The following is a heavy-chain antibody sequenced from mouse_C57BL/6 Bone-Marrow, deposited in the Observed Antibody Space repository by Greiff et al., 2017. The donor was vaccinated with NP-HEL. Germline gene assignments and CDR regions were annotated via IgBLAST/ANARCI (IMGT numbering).Heavy chain of an antibody. CDR2: ISDGGSYT. D-gene: IGHD2-4*01. Sequence: EVHLVESGGGLVKPGGSLKLSCAASGFTFSSYAMSWVRQTPEKRLEWVATISDGGSYTYYPDNVKGRFTISRDNAKNNLYLQMSHLKSEDTAMYYCAGDYDLAWFAYWGQGTLVTVSA. CDR1: GFTFSSYA. V-gene: IGHV5-4*01. J-gene: IGHJ3*01. CDR3: AGDYDLAWFAY.